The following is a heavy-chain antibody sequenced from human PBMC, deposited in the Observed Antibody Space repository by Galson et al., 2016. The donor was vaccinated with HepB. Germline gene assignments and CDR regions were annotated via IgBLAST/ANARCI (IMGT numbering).Heavy chain of an antibody. CDR2: ISWDGGST. CDR3: AKGLAEHRSWGRSPENNYYYGMDV. V-gene: IGHV3-43*01. D-gene: IGHD1-14*01. Sequence: SLRLSCAASGFTFDDYTMHWVRQAQGKGLEWVSLISWDGGSTYYADSVKGRFTISRDNSKNSLYLQMNSLRTEDTALYYCAKGLAEHRSWGRSPENNYYYGMDVWGQGTTVTVSS. CDR1: GFTFDDYT. J-gene: IGHJ6*02.